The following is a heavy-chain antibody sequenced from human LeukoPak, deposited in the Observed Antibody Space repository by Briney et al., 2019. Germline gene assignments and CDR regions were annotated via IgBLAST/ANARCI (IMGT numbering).Heavy chain of an antibody. CDR2: INSGGSNI. Sequence: PGGSLRLSCAASGFTFSTYWMSWVRQAPGKGLEWVSYINSGGSNIYYADSVKGRFTISRDNAKNSLYLQMNALRAEDTAVYYCARDGGPITLHYALDTWGQGTMVTVSS. D-gene: IGHD1-14*01. J-gene: IGHJ3*02. CDR1: GFTFSTYW. V-gene: IGHV3-48*04. CDR3: ARDGGPITLHYALDT.